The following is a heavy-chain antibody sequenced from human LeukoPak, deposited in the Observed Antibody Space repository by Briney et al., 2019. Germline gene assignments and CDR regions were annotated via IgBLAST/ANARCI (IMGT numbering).Heavy chain of an antibody. CDR1: GFPFRTHS. J-gene: IGHJ4*02. D-gene: IGHD2-15*01. CDR2: ISNNGGYT. Sequence: PGGSLRLSCAASGFPFRTHSMSWVRQAPGKGLEWVSAISNNGGYTYYADSVQGRFTISRDNSKSTLCLQMNSLRAEDTAVYYCAKQLGYCSDGSCYFPYWGQGTLVTVSS. CDR3: AKQLGYCSDGSCYFPY. V-gene: IGHV3-23*01.